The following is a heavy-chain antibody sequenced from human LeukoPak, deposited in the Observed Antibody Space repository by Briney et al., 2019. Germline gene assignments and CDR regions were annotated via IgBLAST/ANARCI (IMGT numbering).Heavy chain of an antibody. J-gene: IGHJ4*02. D-gene: IGHD1-14*01. V-gene: IGHV4-59*01. CDR2: IYYSGST. Sequence: SETLSLTCTVSGGSISSYYWSWIRRPPGKGLEWTGYIYYSGSTNYNPSLKSRVTISVDTSKNQFSLKLSSVTAADTAVYYCARGADEPDFDYWGQGTLVTVSS. CDR3: ARGADEPDFDY. CDR1: GGSISSYY.